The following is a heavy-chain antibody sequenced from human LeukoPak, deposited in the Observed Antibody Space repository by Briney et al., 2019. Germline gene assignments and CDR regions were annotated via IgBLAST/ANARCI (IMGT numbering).Heavy chain of an antibody. V-gene: IGHV3-23*01. CDR1: GFTFSSYA. D-gene: IGHD3-3*01. CDR3: AKVKSIFGVVIIRLGAFDI. Sequence: GGSLRLSCAASGFTFSSYAMSWVRQAPGKGLEWVSAISGSGGSTYYADSVKGRFTISRDNSKNTLYLQMNSLRAEDTAVYCCAKVKSIFGVVIIRLGAFDIWGQGTMVTVSS. CDR2: ISGSGGST. J-gene: IGHJ3*02.